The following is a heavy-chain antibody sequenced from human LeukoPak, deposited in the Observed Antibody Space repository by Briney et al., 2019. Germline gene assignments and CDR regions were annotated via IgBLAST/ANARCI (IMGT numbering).Heavy chain of an antibody. CDR1: GGSISSGGYS. Sequence: SETLSLTCAVSGGSISSGGYSWSWIRQPPGKGLEWIGYIYHSGSTYYNPSLKSRVTISVDTSKNQFSLKLSSVTAADTAVYSCARGSGRIWFGGPGTSYFASGGQGTLVTVSS. CDR3: ARGSGRIWFGGPGTSYFAS. V-gene: IGHV4-30-2*01. CDR2: IYHSGST. D-gene: IGHD3-10*01. J-gene: IGHJ4*02.